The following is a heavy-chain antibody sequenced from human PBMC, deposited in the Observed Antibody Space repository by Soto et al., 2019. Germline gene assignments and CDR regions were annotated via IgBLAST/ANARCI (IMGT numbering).Heavy chain of an antibody. CDR3: AKRTSYSSSPYFDY. D-gene: IGHD6-6*01. J-gene: IGHJ4*02. CDR2: VTDTGGGT. V-gene: IGHV3-23*01. Sequence: PGGSLRLSCAASGFTFSTYGMNWVRQAPGKGLEWVSSVTDTGGGTYYPDSVKGRFTISRDNSRNTLYLQMNSLRAEDTAVYYCAKRTSYSSSPYFDYWGQGTLVTVSS. CDR1: GFTFSTYG.